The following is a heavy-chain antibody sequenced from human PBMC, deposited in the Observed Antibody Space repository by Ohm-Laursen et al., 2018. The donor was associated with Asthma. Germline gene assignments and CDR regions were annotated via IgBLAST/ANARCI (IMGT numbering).Heavy chain of an antibody. CDR3: ARDLGHISNWYTEYFQY. J-gene: IGHJ1*01. D-gene: IGHD6-13*01. Sequence: SSVKVSCKASGGTFSSYAISWVRQAPGQGLEWMGWISAYNGNTNYAQKLQGRVTMTTDTSTSTAYMELRSLRSDDTAVYYCARDLGHISNWYTEYFQYWGQGTLVTVSS. CDR2: ISAYNGNT. CDR1: GGTFSSYA. V-gene: IGHV1-18*01.